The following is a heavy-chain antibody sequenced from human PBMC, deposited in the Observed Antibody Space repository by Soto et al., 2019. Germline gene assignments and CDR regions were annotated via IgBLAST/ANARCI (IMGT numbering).Heavy chain of an antibody. CDR3: ARDTYCSSTSCYFTPQYGMDV. J-gene: IGHJ6*02. V-gene: IGHV1-69*01. Sequence: QVQLVQSGAEVKKPGSSVKVSCKASGGTFSSYAISWVRQAPGQGLEWMGGIIPIFGKANYAQKFQGRVTITADESTSTAYMELSSLRSEDTAVYYCARDTYCSSTSCYFTPQYGMDVWCQGTTVTVSS. CDR2: IIPIFGKA. CDR1: GGTFSSYA. D-gene: IGHD2-2*01.